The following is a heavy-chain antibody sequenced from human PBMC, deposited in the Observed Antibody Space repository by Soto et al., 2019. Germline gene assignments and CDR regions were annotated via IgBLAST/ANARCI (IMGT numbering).Heavy chain of an antibody. CDR3: ARQRGNYFDY. CDR2: IYYTGST. J-gene: IGHJ4*02. V-gene: IGHV4-59*01. D-gene: IGHD3-10*01. CDR1: GDSISTFY. Sequence: ASETLSLTCTASGDSISTFYWSWIRQPPGKGLEWIGYIYYTGSTNYNPSLKSRVTMSVDTSKKQFSLKLSSVTAADTAVYYCARQRGNYFDYWGQGSLVTVSS.